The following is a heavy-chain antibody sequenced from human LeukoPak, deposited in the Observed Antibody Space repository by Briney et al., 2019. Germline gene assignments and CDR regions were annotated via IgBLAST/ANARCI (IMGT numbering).Heavy chain of an antibody. V-gene: IGHV3-74*01. CDR2: INTDGSST. Sequence: GGSLGLSCAASGFTFSSYWMHWVRQAPGKGLVWVSRINTDGSSTSYADSVKGRFTISRDNAKNTLYLQMNSLRAEDTAVYYCARPTGSDFWSGYVDAFDIWGQGTMVTVSS. J-gene: IGHJ3*02. CDR3: ARPTGSDFWSGYVDAFDI. D-gene: IGHD3-3*01. CDR1: GFTFSSYW.